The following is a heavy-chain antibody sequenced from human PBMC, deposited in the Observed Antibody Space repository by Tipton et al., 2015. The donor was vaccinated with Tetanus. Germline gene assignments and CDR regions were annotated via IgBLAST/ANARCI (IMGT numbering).Heavy chain of an antibody. CDR1: GCTFSSYA. CDR2: ISGSGGST. J-gene: IGHJ4*02. D-gene: IGHD2-2*01. V-gene: IGHV3-23*01. CDR3: VSLSGYCSSTSCYRPFDY. Sequence: SLRLSCAASGCTFSSYAMSWVRQAPGKGLEWVSAISGSGGSTYYADSVKGRFTISRDNSKNTLYLQINSLRAEDTAVYYCVSLSGYCSSTSCYRPFDYWGQGTLVTVSS.